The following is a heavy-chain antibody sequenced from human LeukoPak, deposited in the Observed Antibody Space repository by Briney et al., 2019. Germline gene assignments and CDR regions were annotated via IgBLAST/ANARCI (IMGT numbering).Heavy chain of an antibody. CDR2: NYYSGST. J-gene: IGHJ5*02. CDR3: ARHLDGYNGFDP. CDR1: GGSISGSSYY. D-gene: IGHD5-24*01. Sequence: SQTLSLTCTVSGGSISGSSYYWGWIRQPPVKDLEWIGSNYYSGSTYYNPSLKSRVTISVDTSKNQFSLKLSSVTAADTAVYYCARHLDGYNGFDPWGQGTLVTVSS. V-gene: IGHV4-39*01.